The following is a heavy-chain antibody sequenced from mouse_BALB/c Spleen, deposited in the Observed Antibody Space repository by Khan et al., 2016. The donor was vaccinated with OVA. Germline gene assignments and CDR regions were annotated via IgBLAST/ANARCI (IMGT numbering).Heavy chain of an antibody. CDR2: ISNRGITT. Sequence: EVELVESGGGFMQPGGSLKLSCATSGFTFTDYYMYWVRQTPEKRLEWVAHISNRGITTYYSDTLRGRFTISRDNAKNTLYLQMSRLKSEDTAIYYCAREGDDGGLAYWGQGTLVTVSA. CDR3: AREGDDGGLAY. V-gene: IGHV5-12*02. D-gene: IGHD2-3*01. CDR1: GFTFTDYY. J-gene: IGHJ3*01.